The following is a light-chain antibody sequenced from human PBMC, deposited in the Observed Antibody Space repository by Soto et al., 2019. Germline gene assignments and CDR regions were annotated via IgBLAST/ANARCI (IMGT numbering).Light chain of an antibody. V-gene: IGLV2-8*01. Sequence: QSALTQPPSASGSPGQSVTISCTGTSSDVGGYNYVSWYQQHPGKAPKLMIYEVSKRPSGVPDRFSGSKSGNTASLTVSGLQPEDEADYYCSSYAGSISYVFGTGTQLTVL. CDR1: SSDVGGYNY. CDR2: EVS. CDR3: SSYAGSISYV. J-gene: IGLJ1*01.